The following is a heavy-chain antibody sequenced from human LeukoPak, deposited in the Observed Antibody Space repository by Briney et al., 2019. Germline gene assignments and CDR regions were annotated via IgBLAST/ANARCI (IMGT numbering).Heavy chain of an antibody. CDR3: AKKESGTFGWFDP. Sequence: SETLSLTCAVYGGSFSGYYWSWIRQPPGKGLEWIGEINHSGSTNYNPSLKSRVTISVDTSKNQFSLKVTSVTAADTAVYICAKKESGTFGWFDPWGQGTLVTVSS. V-gene: IGHV4-34*01. D-gene: IGHD1-26*01. J-gene: IGHJ5*01. CDR1: GGSFSGYY. CDR2: INHSGST.